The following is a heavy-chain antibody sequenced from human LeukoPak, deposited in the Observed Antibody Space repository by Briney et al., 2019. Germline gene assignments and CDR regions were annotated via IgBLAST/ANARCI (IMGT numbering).Heavy chain of an antibody. CDR1: GGSISGSSYY. CDR3: ARGPYGGFY. D-gene: IGHD1-26*01. CDR2: IYYSGST. Sequence: SETLSLTCTVSGGSISGSSYYWGWIRQPPGKGLEWIGSIYYSGSTYYNPSLKSRVTISVDTSKNQFSLKLSSVTAADTAVYYCARGPYGGFYWGQGTLVTVSS. J-gene: IGHJ4*02. V-gene: IGHV4-39*02.